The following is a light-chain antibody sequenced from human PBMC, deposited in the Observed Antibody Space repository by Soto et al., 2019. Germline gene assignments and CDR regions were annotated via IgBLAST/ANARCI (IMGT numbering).Light chain of an antibody. J-gene: IGKJ3*01. CDR1: QSIGTW. Sequence: DIQMTQSPSTLSASVGDGVTITCRASQSIGTWLAWYQQKPGKAPKVLIYDVSSLKSGVPSRFSGSASATEFTLTISSLQPDDFATYYCQQVDSYPRTFGPGTTVEI. CDR3: QQVDSYPRT. V-gene: IGKV1-5*01. CDR2: DVS.